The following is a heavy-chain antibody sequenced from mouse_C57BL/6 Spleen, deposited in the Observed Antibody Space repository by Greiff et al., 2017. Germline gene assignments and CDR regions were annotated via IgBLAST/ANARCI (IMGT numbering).Heavy chain of an antibody. CDR3: ARPTVVPHWYFDV. CDR1: GYAFSSYW. Sequence: VKLVESGAELVKPGASVKISCKASGYAFSSYWMNWVKQRPGKGLEWIGQIYPGDGDTNYNGKFKGKATLAADKSSSTAYMQLSSLTSEDSAVYFCARPTVVPHWYFDVWGTGTTVTVSS. D-gene: IGHD1-1*01. CDR2: IYPGDGDT. J-gene: IGHJ1*03. V-gene: IGHV1-80*01.